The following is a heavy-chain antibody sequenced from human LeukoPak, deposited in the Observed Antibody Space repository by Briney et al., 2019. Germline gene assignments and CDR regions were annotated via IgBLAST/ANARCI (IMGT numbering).Heavy chain of an antibody. D-gene: IGHD6-19*01. CDR3: ARGGIAVAGGRQYYYYYYMDV. V-gene: IGHV4-59*01. CDR2: IYYSGST. J-gene: IGHJ6*03. CDR1: GGSISSYY. Sequence: SETLSLTCTVSGGSISSYYWSWIRQPPGKGLEWIGYIYYSGSTNYNPSLKSRVTISVDTSKNQFSLKLSSVTAADTAVYYCARGGIAVAGGRQYYYYYYMDVWGKGTTVTVSS.